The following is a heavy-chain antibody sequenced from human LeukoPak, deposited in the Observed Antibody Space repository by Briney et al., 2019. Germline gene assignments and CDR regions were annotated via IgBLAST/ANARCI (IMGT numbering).Heavy chain of an antibody. Sequence: PSETLSLTCSVSGGSISSSSYYWSWIRQPAGKGLEWIGRIYTSGSTNYNPSLKSRITISVDMSKNQFSLKLSSVTAADTAVYYCAGITMVRGVPHDAFDIWGQGTMVTVSS. CDR2: IYTSGST. D-gene: IGHD3-10*01. V-gene: IGHV4-61*02. J-gene: IGHJ3*02. CDR1: GGSISSSSYY. CDR3: AGITMVRGVPHDAFDI.